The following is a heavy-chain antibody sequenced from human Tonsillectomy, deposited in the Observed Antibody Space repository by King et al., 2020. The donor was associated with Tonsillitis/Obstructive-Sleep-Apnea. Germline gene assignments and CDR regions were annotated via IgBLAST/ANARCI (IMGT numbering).Heavy chain of an antibody. V-gene: IGHV4-31*03. D-gene: IGHD2-21*02. Sequence: MQLQESGPGLVKPSQTLSLTCSVSGGSISSGGYYWSWIRQHPGKGLEWIGYINYSGNTYYNPSLRSRVTISVDTSKNQFSLKLSSVTAADTAVYYCASCGADWGDNWFDPWGQGTLVTVSS. CDR2: INYSGNT. CDR1: GGSISSGGYY. CDR3: ASCGADWGDNWFDP. J-gene: IGHJ5*02.